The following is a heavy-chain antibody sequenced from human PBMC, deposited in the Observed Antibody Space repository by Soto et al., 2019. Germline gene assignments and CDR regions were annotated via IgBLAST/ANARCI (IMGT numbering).Heavy chain of an antibody. V-gene: IGHV4-4*07. D-gene: IGHD6-19*01. CDR3: ARDDGSGWYGPFDY. CDR1: GGSISSYY. CDR2: IYTSGST. Sequence: QVQLQESGPGLVKPSETLSLTCTVSGGSISSYYWSWIRQPAGKGLEWIGRIYTSGSTNYNPSLKSRVTMSVETSTNQFSLKLSSVTAADTAVYYCARDDGSGWYGPFDYWGQGTLVTVSS. J-gene: IGHJ4*02.